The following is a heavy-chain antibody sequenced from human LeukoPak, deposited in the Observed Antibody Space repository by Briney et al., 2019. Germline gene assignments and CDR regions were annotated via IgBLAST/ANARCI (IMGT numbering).Heavy chain of an antibody. CDR3: ARVGDCSSTSCYRDAFDI. V-gene: IGHV3-66*01. D-gene: IGHD2-2*02. J-gene: IGHJ3*02. CDR1: GFTVSSNS. Sequence: GGSLRLSCAASGFTVSSNSTSWVRQAPGKGLEWASVIYSGGSTYYADSVKGRFTISRDNSKNTLYLQMNSLRAEDTAVYYCARVGDCSSTSCYRDAFDIWGQGTMVTVSS. CDR2: IYSGGST.